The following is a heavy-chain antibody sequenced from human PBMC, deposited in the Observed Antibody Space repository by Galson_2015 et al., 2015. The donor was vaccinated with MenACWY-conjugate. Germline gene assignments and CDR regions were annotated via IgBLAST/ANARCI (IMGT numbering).Heavy chain of an antibody. D-gene: IGHD4-17*01. J-gene: IGHJ5*02. V-gene: IGHV4-39*07. CDR1: GGSFRSSRYY. CDR2: IYYSGST. Sequence: LSLTCTVSGGSFRSSRYYWGRLRQPPGKGLEWIGSIYYSGSTYYNPSLKSRVTVSVDTSKNQFSLKLSSVTAADTAVYYCARSPSPTVNWFDPWGQGTLVTVSS. CDR3: ARSPSPTVNWFDP.